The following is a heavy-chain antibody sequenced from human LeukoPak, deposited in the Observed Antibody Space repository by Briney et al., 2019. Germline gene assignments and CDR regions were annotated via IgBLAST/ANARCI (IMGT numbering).Heavy chain of an antibody. CDR3: ATFQAYANSGHLRPYFDY. CDR2: SDPEDVKT. Sequence: GASVKVSCKASGYTFTGYYMHWVRQAPGQGLEWMGGSDPEDVKTSFAEKFQGRVTFTEDTSTDTAFMELSRLRSDDTAVYYCATFQAYANSGHLRPYFDYWGQGTLVTVSS. CDR1: GYTFTGYY. V-gene: IGHV1-24*01. J-gene: IGHJ4*02. D-gene: IGHD3-22*01.